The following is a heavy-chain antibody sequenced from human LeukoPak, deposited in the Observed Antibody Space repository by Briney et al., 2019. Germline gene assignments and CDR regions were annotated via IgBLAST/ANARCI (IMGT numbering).Heavy chain of an antibody. CDR2: ISSSSSYI. D-gene: IGHD3-22*01. CDR1: GFTFSSYS. Sequence: GGSLRLSCAASGFTFSSYSMNWVRQAPGKGLEWVSSISSSSSYIYYADSVKGRFTISRDNAKNSLYLQMNSLRAEDTAVYYCARWTNYYDSSGYHWGQGTLVTVSS. CDR3: ARWTNYYDSSGYH. J-gene: IGHJ4*02. V-gene: IGHV3-21*01.